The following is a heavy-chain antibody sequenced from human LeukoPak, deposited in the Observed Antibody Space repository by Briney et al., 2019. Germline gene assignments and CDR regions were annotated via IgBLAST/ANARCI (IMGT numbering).Heavy chain of an antibody. D-gene: IGHD5-24*01. V-gene: IGHV3-53*01. CDR2: IYSGGYT. CDR1: GFTVSSNY. Sequence: SGGSLRLSCAASGFTVSSNYMNWVRQAPGKGLEWVSVIYSGGYTYYADSVKGRFTISRDHSKNTLYLQMDSLRAEDTAVYYCARENGYKVFDYWGQGTLVTVSS. J-gene: IGHJ4*02. CDR3: ARENGYKVFDY.